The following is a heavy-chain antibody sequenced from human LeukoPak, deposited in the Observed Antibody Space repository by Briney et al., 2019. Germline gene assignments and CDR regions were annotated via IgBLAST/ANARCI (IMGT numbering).Heavy chain of an antibody. Sequence: GASVKVSCKASGYTFTGYYMHWVRQAPGQGLEWMGGIIPIFGTANYAQKFQGRVTITADKSTSTAYMELSSLRSEDTAVYYCARDYGDYVKAFDIWGQGTMVTVSS. V-gene: IGHV1-69*06. CDR2: IIPIFGTA. J-gene: IGHJ3*02. D-gene: IGHD4-17*01. CDR1: GYTFTGYY. CDR3: ARDYGDYVKAFDI.